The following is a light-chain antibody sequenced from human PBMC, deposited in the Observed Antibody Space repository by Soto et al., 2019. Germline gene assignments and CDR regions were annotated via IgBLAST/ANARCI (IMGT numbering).Light chain of an antibody. V-gene: IGLV1-40*01. Sequence: QSVLTQPPSLSGAPGQRVTISCTGSRSNIGAGYDVHWYQHLPGTAPKVLIFDNSNRPSGVPDRFSGSKSGTSASLAITGLQAEDEAVHYCHSYDVSLSGPVFGGGTKLTVL. CDR3: HSYDVSLSGPV. CDR1: RSNIGAGYD. CDR2: DNS. J-gene: IGLJ2*01.